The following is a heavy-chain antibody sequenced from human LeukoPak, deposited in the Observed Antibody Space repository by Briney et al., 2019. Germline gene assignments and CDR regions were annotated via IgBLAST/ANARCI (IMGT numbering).Heavy chain of an antibody. D-gene: IGHD3-10*01. CDR3: AKAGSGYYYYGSGSYYKDYYYMDV. J-gene: IGHJ6*03. CDR1: GFTFSSYA. Sequence: PGGSLRLSCAASGFTFSSYAMSWVRQAPGKGLEWVSAISGSGGSTYYADSVKGRFTISRDNSKNTLYLRMNSLRAEDTAVYYCAKAGSGYYYYGSGSYYKDYYYMDVWGKGTTVTVSS. V-gene: IGHV3-23*01. CDR2: ISGSGGST.